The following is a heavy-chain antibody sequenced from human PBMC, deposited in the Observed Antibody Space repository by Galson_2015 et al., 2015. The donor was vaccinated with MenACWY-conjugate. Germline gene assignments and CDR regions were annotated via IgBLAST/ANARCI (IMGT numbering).Heavy chain of an antibody. Sequence: SLRLSCAASGFTFSSYAMHWVRQAPGKGLEWVAVMSYDGSNKYYADAVNGRFTISRDNSKITMYLQMDSLRAEDTAVYDCARRRGRPLAHAFDIWGQGTLVTVSS. V-gene: IGHV3-30*01. CDR3: ARRRGRPLAHAFDI. CDR1: GFTFSSYA. CDR2: MSYDGSNK. D-gene: IGHD6-6*01. J-gene: IGHJ3*02.